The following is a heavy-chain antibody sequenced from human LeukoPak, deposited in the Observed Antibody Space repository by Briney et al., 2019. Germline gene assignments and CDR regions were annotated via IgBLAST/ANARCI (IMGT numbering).Heavy chain of an antibody. Sequence: SETLSLTCTVSGGSISSYYWSWIRQPAGKGLEWIGRIYTSGSTNYNPSLKRRVTMSVDTSKNQFSLKLSSVTDADTAVYYCARSLAVADSPDFDSWGQGTLVTVSS. CDR1: GGSISSYY. CDR3: ARSLAVADSPDFDS. CDR2: IYTSGST. V-gene: IGHV4-4*07. D-gene: IGHD6-13*01. J-gene: IGHJ4*02.